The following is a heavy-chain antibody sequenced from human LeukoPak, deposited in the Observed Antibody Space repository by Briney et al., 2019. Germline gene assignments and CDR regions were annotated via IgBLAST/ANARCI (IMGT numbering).Heavy chain of an antibody. CDR2: IYYSGST. Sequence: SETLSLTCTVSGGSISSSSYYWGWIRQPPGKGLEWIGSIYYSGSTYYNPSLKSRVTISVDTSKNQFSLKLSSVTAADTAVYYCARHGGTLDPWGQGTLVTVSS. D-gene: IGHD3-3*01. CDR3: ARHGGTLDP. J-gene: IGHJ5*02. V-gene: IGHV4-39*07. CDR1: GGSISSSSYY.